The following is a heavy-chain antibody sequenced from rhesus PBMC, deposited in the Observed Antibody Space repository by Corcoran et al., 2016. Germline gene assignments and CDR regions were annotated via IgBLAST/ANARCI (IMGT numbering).Heavy chain of an antibody. CDR2: IFGSSGRT. J-gene: IGHJ2*01. D-gene: IGHD6-25*01. Sequence: QVQLQESGPGLVKPSETLSLTCAVSGGSISDRYYWNWIRQPPGKGLEGIGNIFGSSGRTYYNPPLKSRVTISKDTSKNQFSLKLGSVTAADTAVYYCARVGGGSGGYWYFDLWGPGTPITISS. V-gene: IGHV4S7*01. CDR1: GGSISDRYY. CDR3: ARVGGGSGGYWYFDL.